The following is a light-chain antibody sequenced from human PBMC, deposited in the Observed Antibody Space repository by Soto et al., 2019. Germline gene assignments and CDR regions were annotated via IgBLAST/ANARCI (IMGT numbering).Light chain of an antibody. V-gene: IGKV1-39*01. CDR3: QQTYSPPFT. CDR2: GAY. Sequence: DIQMTQSPSSVSASVGDRVTITCRASHTFSSFLNWYQQKRGKPPTLLIYGAYNLRSGVPSRFTGSGGGAEFRLNISSLQPDDFATYYCQQTYSPPFTFGQGTSLELK. CDR1: HTFSSF. J-gene: IGKJ2*01.